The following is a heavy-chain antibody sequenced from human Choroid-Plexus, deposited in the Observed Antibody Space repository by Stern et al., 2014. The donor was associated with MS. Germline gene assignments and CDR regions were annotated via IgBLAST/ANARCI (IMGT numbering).Heavy chain of an antibody. Sequence: VHLVESGGGVVQPGRHLRLSCVASGFTFGSCAMHWVRQAPGKGLEWVGGVSHDGSYKYYADSVKGRFTISRDNSQNTLYMQMSSLRPEDTAVYYCAKDRQYLTYFFDHWGQGSLVTVSS. D-gene: IGHD2/OR15-2a*01. V-gene: IGHV3-30*18. CDR2: VSHDGSYK. CDR3: AKDRQYLTYFFDH. CDR1: GFTFGSCA. J-gene: IGHJ5*02.